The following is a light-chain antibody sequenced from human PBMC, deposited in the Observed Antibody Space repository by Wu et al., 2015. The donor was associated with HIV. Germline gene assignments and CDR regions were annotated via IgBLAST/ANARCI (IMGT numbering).Light chain of an antibody. CDR1: QSVSNF. V-gene: IGKV3-11*01. CDR3: QQYDNSPPWT. CDR2: DAS. J-gene: IGKJ1*01. Sequence: DIVLTQSPATVSLSPGERATLSCRASQSVSNFLAWYQQKPGQALRLLIYDASNRATGIPARFSGGGSGTDFTLTISSLEPEDFAVYYCQQYDNSPPWTFGQGTRVEVK.